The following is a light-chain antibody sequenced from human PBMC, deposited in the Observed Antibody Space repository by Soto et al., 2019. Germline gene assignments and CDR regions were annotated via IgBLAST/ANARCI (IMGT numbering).Light chain of an antibody. CDR2: GAS. CDR1: QSVSSSY. CDR3: QQYGSSPPT. J-gene: IGKJ1*01. V-gene: IGKV3-20*01. Sequence: EIVLTQSPGTLSLSPGERATLSCRASQSVSSSYLAWYQQKPGQAPRLLIYGASSRATGIPDRFSGSGSGTDFTLTFSRLEPEDFAVYYCQQYGSSPPTFGQGTKV.